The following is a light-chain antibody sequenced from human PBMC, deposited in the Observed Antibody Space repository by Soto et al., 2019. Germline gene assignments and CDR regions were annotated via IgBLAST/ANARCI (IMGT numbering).Light chain of an antibody. V-gene: IGLV1-40*01. CDR2: VNN. J-gene: IGLJ3*02. CDR3: QSYDSSLSASV. CDR1: SSNIGAGYD. Sequence: QSVLTQPPSVSGAPGQRVTISCTGSSSNIGAGYDVHWYQQVTGTAPKLLIYVNNNRPSGVPDRFPGSKSGTSASLVITGLQAEDEADYYCQSYDSSLSASVFGGGTKLTVL.